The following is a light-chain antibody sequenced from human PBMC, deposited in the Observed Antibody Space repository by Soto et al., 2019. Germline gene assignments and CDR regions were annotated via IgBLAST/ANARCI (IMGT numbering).Light chain of an antibody. Sequence: QSALTQPAWVSGSPGQSIAISCTGTSTDVGGYNYVSLYQQHPGKAPKLMIYEVSNRPSGVSNRFSGAKSGNTASLTISGLQAEDEADYYCSSYTSDSTLVFGGGTKVTVL. V-gene: IGLV2-14*01. J-gene: IGLJ3*02. CDR3: SSYTSDSTLV. CDR1: STDVGGYNY. CDR2: EVS.